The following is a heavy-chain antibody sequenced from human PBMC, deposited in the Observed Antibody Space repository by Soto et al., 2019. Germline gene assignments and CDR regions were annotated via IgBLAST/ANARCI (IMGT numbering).Heavy chain of an antibody. Sequence: QVQLVQSGAEVKKPGSSVKVSCKASGGTFSSYAISWVRQAPGQGLEWMGGIIPIFGTANYAKKFQGRVTITADESTSTAYMELSSLRSEDTAVYYCARGSYSSSSDYNWFDPWGQGTLVTVSS. CDR2: IIPIFGTA. V-gene: IGHV1-69*01. J-gene: IGHJ5*02. CDR3: ARGSYSSSSDYNWFDP. D-gene: IGHD6-6*01. CDR1: GGTFSSYA.